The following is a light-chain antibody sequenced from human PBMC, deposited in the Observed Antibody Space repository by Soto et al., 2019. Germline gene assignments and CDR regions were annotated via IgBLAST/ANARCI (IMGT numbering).Light chain of an antibody. CDR3: CSYAGSYNLV. J-gene: IGLJ3*02. V-gene: IGLV2-11*01. CDR1: SSDVGGYKY. Sequence: QSVLTQSRSVSGSPGQSVTISCTGTSSDVGGYKYVSWYQQYPGKAHQLMIYDVSKRPSGVPDRFSGSKSGNTASLTISGLQAEDEADYYCCSYAGSYNLVFGGGTKLTVL. CDR2: DVS.